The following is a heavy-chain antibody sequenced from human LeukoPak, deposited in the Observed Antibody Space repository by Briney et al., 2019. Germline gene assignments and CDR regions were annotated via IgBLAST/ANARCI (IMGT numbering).Heavy chain of an antibody. Sequence: SETLSLTCTVSGGSISSYYWSWIRQPPGKGLEWIGYIYYSGSTNYNPSLKSRVTISVDTSKNQFSLKLSSVTAADTAVYYCARHGLGTYYDFWSATGAYYYGMDVWGQGTTVTVSS. CDR3: ARHGLGTYYDFWSATGAYYYGMDV. J-gene: IGHJ6*02. CDR1: GGSISSYY. V-gene: IGHV4-59*08. D-gene: IGHD3-3*01. CDR2: IYYSGST.